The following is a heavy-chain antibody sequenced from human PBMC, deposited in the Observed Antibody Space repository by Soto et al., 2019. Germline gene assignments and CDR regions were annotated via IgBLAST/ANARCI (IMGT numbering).Heavy chain of an antibody. CDR1: GFPFSSYV. CDR2: ISGGGSNT. D-gene: IGHD4-4*01. V-gene: IGHV3-23*01. CDR3: AKDSNKYSSSLRGRYFDY. Sequence: GGSLRLSCAASGFPFSSYVMSWVRQAPGKGLEWVSGISGGGSNTFYATSVKGRFTISRDNSKNTLFLQMNNVGAEDTAIYYCAKDSNKYSSSLRGRYFDYWGQGIGVTVS. J-gene: IGHJ4*02.